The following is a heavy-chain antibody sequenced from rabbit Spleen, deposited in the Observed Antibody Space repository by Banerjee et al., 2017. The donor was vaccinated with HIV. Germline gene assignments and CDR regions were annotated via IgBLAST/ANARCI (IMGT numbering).Heavy chain of an antibody. CDR1: GFDFSGCG. D-gene: IGHD2-1*01. CDR2: IEPIFGNA. J-gene: IGHJ4*01. V-gene: IGHV1S47*01. CDR3: VRDRANIGGDYGPYYFDL. Sequence: QEQLVESGGGLVQPGGSLKLSCKASGFDFSGCGVSWVRQAPGKGLEWIGYIEPIFGNAYHASWVNGRFTISSHNAQNTLYLQLNSLAAADTATYFCVRDRANIGGDYGPYYFDLWGPGTLVTVS.